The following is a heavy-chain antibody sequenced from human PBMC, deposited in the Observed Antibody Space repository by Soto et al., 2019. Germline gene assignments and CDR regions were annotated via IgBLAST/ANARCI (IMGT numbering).Heavy chain of an antibody. CDR2: IKSKRDGETT. CDR1: GFTFSNAW. Sequence: ESGGDLVMPGGSLKLSCVASGFTFSNAWMSWVRQVPGKGLEWIARIKSKRDGETTDYAAPVRGRFTISRDDSKNTLCLQMHSLETEDTALYYCTTGAPTHGYFFDKWGQGTLVTVSS. CDR3: TTGAPTHGYFFDK. J-gene: IGHJ4*02. V-gene: IGHV3-15*01. D-gene: IGHD3-22*01.